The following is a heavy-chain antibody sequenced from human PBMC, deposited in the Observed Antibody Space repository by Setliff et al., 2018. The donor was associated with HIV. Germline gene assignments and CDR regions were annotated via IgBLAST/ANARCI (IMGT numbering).Heavy chain of an antibody. CDR1: GYTFTSYA. CDR3: ARVPSWYYYDSSGYPDY. CDR2: INAGNGNT. D-gene: IGHD3-22*01. Sequence: ASVKVSCKASGYTFTSYAMHWVRQAPGQRLEWMGWINAGNGNTKYSQKFQGRVTITRDTSASTAYMELSSLRSEDTAVYYCARVPSWYYYDSSGYPDYWGQGTLVTVSS. V-gene: IGHV1-3*01. J-gene: IGHJ4*02.